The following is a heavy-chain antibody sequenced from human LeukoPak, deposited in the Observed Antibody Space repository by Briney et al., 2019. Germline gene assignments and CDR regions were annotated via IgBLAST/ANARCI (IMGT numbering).Heavy chain of an antibody. CDR1: GFTISNNG. CDR2: ISPSGDIT. Sequence: GGSLRLSCAASGFTISNNGMNWVRQTPGKGLEWVSGISPSGDITYYADSVKGRFTISRDNSKNTLYLEVISLTAEDTAVYYCAKDDAWLRFGEWSQGTLVTVSS. CDR3: AKDDAWLRFGE. V-gene: IGHV3-23*01. D-gene: IGHD3-10*01. J-gene: IGHJ4*02.